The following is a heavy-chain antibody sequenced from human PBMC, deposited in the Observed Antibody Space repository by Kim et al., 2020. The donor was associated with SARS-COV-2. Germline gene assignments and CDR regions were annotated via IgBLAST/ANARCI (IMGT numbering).Heavy chain of an antibody. D-gene: IGHD1-26*01. V-gene: IGHV1-69*13. CDR3: ARASTGGPQWELLGCAFDI. CDR2: IIPIFGTA. Sequence: SVKVSCKASGGTFSSYAISWVRQAPGQGLEWMGGIIPIFGTANYAQKFQGRVTITADESTSTAYMELSSLRSEDTAVYYCARASTGGPQWELLGCAFDIWGQGTMVTVSS. J-gene: IGHJ3*02. CDR1: GGTFSSYA.